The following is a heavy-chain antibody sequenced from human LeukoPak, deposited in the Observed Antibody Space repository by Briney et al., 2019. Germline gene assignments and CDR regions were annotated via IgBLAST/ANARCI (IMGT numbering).Heavy chain of an antibody. CDR3: ARGGRYFDWLVYFDY. CDR1: NGSISTYY. D-gene: IGHD3-9*01. Sequence: PSETLSLTCTVSNGSISTYYWSWIRQPPGKGLEWTGYIYYSGTTNRNPSLKSRVTMSLDTSKNQFSLKLSSVTAADTAVYYCARGGRYFDWLVYFDYWGQGTLVTVSS. V-gene: IGHV4-59*01. CDR2: IYYSGTT. J-gene: IGHJ4*02.